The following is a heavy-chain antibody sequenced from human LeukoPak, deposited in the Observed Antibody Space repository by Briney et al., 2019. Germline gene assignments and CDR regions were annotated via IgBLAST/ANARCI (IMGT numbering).Heavy chain of an antibody. V-gene: IGHV3-23*01. D-gene: IGHD6-19*01. CDR2: ISGSGGST. CDR3: ARGLTPEYRTEKVAGTFDY. Sequence: PGGSLRLSCAASGFTFSSYAMSWVRQAPGKGLEGVSAISGSGGSTYYADSVKGRFTISRDNSKNTLYLQMNSLRAEDTAVYYCARGLTPEYRTEKVAGTFDYWGQGTLVTVSS. CDR1: GFTFSSYA. J-gene: IGHJ4*02.